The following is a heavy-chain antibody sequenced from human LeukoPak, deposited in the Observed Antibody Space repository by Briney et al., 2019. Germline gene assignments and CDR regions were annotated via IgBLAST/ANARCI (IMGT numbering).Heavy chain of an antibody. CDR1: GGSLNNIC. CDR2: ISYSVTT. Sequence: SETLSLTCTVSGGSLNNICWSWVRHPPRQGRGWSGFISYSVTTNYSPSLESRVTISRASSRAQFSLKVNSVTAADTAVYFGARHLSDRTTVAGEFDYWGQGILVTVSS. CDR3: ARHLSDRTTVAGEFDY. V-gene: IGHV4-59*08. J-gene: IGHJ4*02. D-gene: IGHD6-19*01.